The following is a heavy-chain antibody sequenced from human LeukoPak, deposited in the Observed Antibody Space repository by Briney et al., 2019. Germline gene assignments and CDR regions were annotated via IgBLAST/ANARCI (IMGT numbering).Heavy chain of an antibody. V-gene: IGHV3-15*01. CDR2: VKSKNAGGTT. J-gene: IGHJ4*02. Sequence: NPGGSLRLYCAASGFTFNTAWMSWVRQAPGKGLEWVGHVKSKNAGGTTDYAAPVKGRFTISRDDSKTTLYLQMNSLKTEDTAVYYCTTEYYGSDYYWGQGTLVTVSS. CDR3: TTEYYGSDYY. CDR1: GFTFNTAW. D-gene: IGHD3-10*01.